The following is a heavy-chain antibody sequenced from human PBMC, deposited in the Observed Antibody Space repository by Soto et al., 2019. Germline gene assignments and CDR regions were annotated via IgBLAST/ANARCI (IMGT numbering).Heavy chain of an antibody. Sequence: QVQLVQSGAEVKKTGASVKVSCKASGYTFTSYGLSWVRQAPGQGLEWMGWISGYNGDINYAPKLQGRVTITRDTSTTTAYMELRSLRSDDTAVYYCARGSPFDNWGQGTLVTVSP. V-gene: IGHV1-18*01. J-gene: IGHJ4*02. CDR3: ARGSPFDN. CDR2: ISGYNGDI. CDR1: GYTFTSYG.